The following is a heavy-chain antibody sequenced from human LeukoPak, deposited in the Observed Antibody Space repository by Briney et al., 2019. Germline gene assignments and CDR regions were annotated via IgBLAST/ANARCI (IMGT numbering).Heavy chain of an antibody. CDR2: IWYDGSNK. Sequence: QPGRSLRLSCAASGFTFSSYGMHWVRQAPGKGLEWVAVIWYDGSNKYYADSVKGRFTISRDNSKNTLYLQTNSLRAEDTAVYYCAKAWSGYSSRSPTGYWGQGTLVTVSS. V-gene: IGHV3-33*06. D-gene: IGHD6-13*01. CDR3: AKAWSGYSSRSPTGY. J-gene: IGHJ4*02. CDR1: GFTFSSYG.